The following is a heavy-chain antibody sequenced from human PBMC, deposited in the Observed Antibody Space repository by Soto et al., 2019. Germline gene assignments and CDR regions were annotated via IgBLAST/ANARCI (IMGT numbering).Heavy chain of an antibody. V-gene: IGHV3-33*01. CDR3: ARNVFPYCTSAVCYDQYYYYMDV. D-gene: IGHD2-8*02. Sequence: GGSLRLSCGASGFFLRDFGMHWVRQAPGKGLEWVSVIWYDGSNTYQGESVKGRFTMSRDISKNTLYLQMDSLRPEDTAVYYCARNVFPYCTSAVCYDQYYYYMDVWGKGTMVTVSS. CDR2: IWYDGSNT. J-gene: IGHJ6*03. CDR1: GFFLRDFG.